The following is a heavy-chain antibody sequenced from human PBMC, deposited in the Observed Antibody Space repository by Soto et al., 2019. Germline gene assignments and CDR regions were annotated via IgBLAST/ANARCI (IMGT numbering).Heavy chain of an antibody. CDR2: ISAGSIYI. CDR3: ARDRVEGDYASSGYSL. CDR1: GFSFSSYT. J-gene: IGHJ4*02. Sequence: PGGSLRLSCEASGFSFSSYTMNWVRQAPGKGLEWVSSISAGSIYIYYPDSVKGRFTISRDNAKNSLYLQMNSLRADDTAVYYCARDRVEGDYASSGYSLWGQGTLVTVSS. D-gene: IGHD3-22*01. V-gene: IGHV3-21*01.